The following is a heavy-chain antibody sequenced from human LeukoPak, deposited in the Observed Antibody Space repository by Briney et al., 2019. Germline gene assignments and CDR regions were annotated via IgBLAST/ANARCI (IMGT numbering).Heavy chain of an antibody. V-gene: IGHV3-15*07. Sequence: GGSLRLSCAASGFTFSNAWMNWVRQAPGKGLEWVGRIKSKTDGGTTDYAAPVKGRFSISRDDSKNTLYLQMNSLKTEDTAVYYCTTTTTVTTGFDYWGQGTLVTVSS. D-gene: IGHD4-17*01. CDR2: IKSKTDGGTT. CDR1: GFTFSNAW. J-gene: IGHJ4*02. CDR3: TTTTTVTTGFDY.